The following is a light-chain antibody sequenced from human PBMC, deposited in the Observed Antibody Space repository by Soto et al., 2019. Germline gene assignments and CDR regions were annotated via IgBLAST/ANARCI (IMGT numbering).Light chain of an antibody. V-gene: IGLV3-21*04. Sequence: SYELTQPPSVSVAPGKTARITCGGNNIGSKSVPWYQQQPGQAPVLVIYYDSDRPSGIPERFSGSNSGNTATLTISRVEAGDEADYYCQVLDRSSDHDVFGGGTKLTVL. CDR2: YDS. CDR3: QVLDRSSDHDV. J-gene: IGLJ2*01. CDR1: NIGSKS.